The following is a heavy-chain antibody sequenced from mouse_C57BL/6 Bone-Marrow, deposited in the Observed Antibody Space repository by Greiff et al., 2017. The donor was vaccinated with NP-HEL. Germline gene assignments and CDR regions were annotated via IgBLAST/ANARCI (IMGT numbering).Heavy chain of an antibody. Sequence: EVKLQESGPELVKPGASVKIPCKASGYTFTDYNMDWVKQSHGKSLEWIGDINPNNGGTIYNQKFKGKATLTVDKSSSTAYMELRSLTSEDTAVYYCARSEGENYYYGSSSFDYWGQGTTLTVSS. V-gene: IGHV1-18*01. CDR2: INPNNGGT. D-gene: IGHD1-1*01. J-gene: IGHJ2*01. CDR3: ARSEGENYYYGSSSFDY. CDR1: GYTFTDYN.